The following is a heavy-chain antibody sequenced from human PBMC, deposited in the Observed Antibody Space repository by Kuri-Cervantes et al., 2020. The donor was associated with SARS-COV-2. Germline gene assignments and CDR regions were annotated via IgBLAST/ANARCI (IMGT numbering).Heavy chain of an antibody. CDR1: GGSISSRRYY. V-gene: IGHV4-39*01. Sequence: ESLKISCTVTGGSISSRRYYWGWIRQPPGKGLEWIGSIYHSGSTYYNPSLKSRVTVSVDTSKNQFSLKLSSVTAADTAVNYCARPLEGGDYFDYWGQGTRVTVSS. D-gene: IGHD3-16*01. J-gene: IGHJ4*02. CDR3: ARPLEGGDYFDY. CDR2: IYHSGST.